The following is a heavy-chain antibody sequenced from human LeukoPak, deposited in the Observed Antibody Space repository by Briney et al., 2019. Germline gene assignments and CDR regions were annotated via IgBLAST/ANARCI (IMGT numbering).Heavy chain of an antibody. CDR3: AGGYYDSFGGY. D-gene: IGHD3-22*01. CDR2: SGSGGNT. CDR1: GFTFSSYA. J-gene: IGHJ4*02. V-gene: IGHV3-23*01. Sequence: RGSLRLSCAASGFTFSSYAMSWVRQAPGKGLEWVSASGSGGNTYYADSVKGRFTISRDNSKNTLYLQMNSLRAEDTAVYYCAGGYYDSFGGYWGQGTLVTVSS.